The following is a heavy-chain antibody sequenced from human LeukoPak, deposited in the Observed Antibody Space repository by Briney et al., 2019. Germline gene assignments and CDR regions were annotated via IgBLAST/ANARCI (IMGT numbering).Heavy chain of an antibody. V-gene: IGHV4-59*04. D-gene: IGHD3-22*01. Sequence: PSETLSLTCTVSGGSISSYYWSWIRQPPGKGLEWIGYIYYSGSTYYNPSLKSRVTISVDTSKNQFSLKLSSVTAADTAVYYCARLIRDMIVVVRNYYFDYWGQGTLVTVSS. CDR1: GGSISSYY. CDR2: IYYSGST. CDR3: ARLIRDMIVVVRNYYFDY. J-gene: IGHJ4*02.